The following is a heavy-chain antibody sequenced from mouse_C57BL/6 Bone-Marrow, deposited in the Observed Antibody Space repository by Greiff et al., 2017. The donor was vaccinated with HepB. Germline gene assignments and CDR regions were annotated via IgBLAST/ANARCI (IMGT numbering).Heavy chain of an antibody. D-gene: IGHD1-1*01. Sequence: VKLQQPGAELVKPGASVKMSCKASGYTFTSYWITWVKQRPGQGLEWIGDIYPGSGSTNYNEKFKSKATLTVDTSSSTAYMQLSSLTSEDSAVYYCARRDYGSSSDYWGQGTTLTVSS. CDR1: GYTFTSYW. V-gene: IGHV1-55*01. CDR2: IYPGSGST. J-gene: IGHJ2*01. CDR3: ARRDYGSSSDY.